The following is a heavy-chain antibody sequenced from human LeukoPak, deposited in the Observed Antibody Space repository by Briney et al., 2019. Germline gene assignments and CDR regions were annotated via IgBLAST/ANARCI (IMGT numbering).Heavy chain of an antibody. CDR2: IYYSGST. V-gene: IGHV4-39*07. CDR3: ASELRWLQEISDRWFDP. Sequence: SETLSLTCTVSGGSIISSSYYWGWIRQPPGKGLEWIVSIYYSGSTYYNPSLKSRVTISVDTSTNQFSLKLSSVTAADTAVYYCASELRWLQEISDRWFDPWGQGTLVTVSS. J-gene: IGHJ5*02. CDR1: GGSIISSSYY. D-gene: IGHD5-24*01.